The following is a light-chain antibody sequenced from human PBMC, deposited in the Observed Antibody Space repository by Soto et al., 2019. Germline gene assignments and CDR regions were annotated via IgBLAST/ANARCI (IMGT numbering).Light chain of an antibody. V-gene: IGKV3-20*01. CDR2: GTS. Sequence: EIVLTQSPGTLSLSPGESATLSCRASQSVGTSLAWYQHKPGQSPRLLIHGTSSRFTGTPDRFSGSGSGTDFTLTISRLEPEDFAVYSCQHYFNSPWTFGQGTKVEIK. CDR3: QHYFNSPWT. J-gene: IGKJ1*01. CDR1: QSVGTS.